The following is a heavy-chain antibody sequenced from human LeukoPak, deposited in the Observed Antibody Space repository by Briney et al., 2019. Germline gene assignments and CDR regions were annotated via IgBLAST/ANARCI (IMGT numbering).Heavy chain of an antibody. V-gene: IGHV3-23*01. CDR3: AKEGDGYNFDY. CDR2: ISGSGGST. J-gene: IGHJ4*02. Sequence: GGSLRLSCTASGFTFGDYAMSWFRQAPGKGLEWVSAISGSGGSTYYADSVKGRFTISRDNSKNTLYLQMNSLRAEDTAVYYCAKEGDGYNFDYWGQGTLVTVSS. CDR1: GFTFGDYA. D-gene: IGHD5-24*01.